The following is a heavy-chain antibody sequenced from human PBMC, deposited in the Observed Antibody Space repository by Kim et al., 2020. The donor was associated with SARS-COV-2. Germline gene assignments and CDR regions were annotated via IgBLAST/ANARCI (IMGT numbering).Heavy chain of an antibody. D-gene: IGHD4-17*01. J-gene: IGHJ4*02. Sequence: ADSVKGRFTISRDNSKNTLYLQMNSLRAEDTAVYYCARGPTVALTLPFDYWGQGTLVTVSS. CDR3: ARGPTVALTLPFDY. V-gene: IGHV3-66*01.